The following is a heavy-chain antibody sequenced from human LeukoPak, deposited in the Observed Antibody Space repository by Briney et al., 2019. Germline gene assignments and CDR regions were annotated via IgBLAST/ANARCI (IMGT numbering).Heavy chain of an antibody. D-gene: IGHD4-17*01. V-gene: IGHV3-48*03. CDR1: GFTFSSYE. CDR2: ISSSGSTM. Sequence: GGSLRLSCAASGFTFSSYEMNWVRQAPGKGLEWVSYISSSGSTMYYADSVRGRFTISRDNAKNSLYLQMNSLRAEDTAVYYCARDSPYDYGDYPAEMDYWGQGTLVTVSS. CDR3: ARDSPYDYGDYPAEMDY. J-gene: IGHJ4*02.